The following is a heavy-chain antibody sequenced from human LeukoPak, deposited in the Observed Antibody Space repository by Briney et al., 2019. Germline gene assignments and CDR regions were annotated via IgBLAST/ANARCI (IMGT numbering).Heavy chain of an antibody. V-gene: IGHV1-46*01. D-gene: IGHD5-18*01. CDR3: ARDDSSSGYSYGYRLDY. Sequence: ASVKVSCKASGGTFSSYTISWVRQAPGQGLEWMGIINPSGGSTSYAQKFQGRVTMTRDTSTSTVYMELSSLRSEDTAVYYCARDDSSSGYSYGYRLDYWGQGTLVTVSS. CDR2: INPSGGST. J-gene: IGHJ4*02. CDR1: GGTFSSYT.